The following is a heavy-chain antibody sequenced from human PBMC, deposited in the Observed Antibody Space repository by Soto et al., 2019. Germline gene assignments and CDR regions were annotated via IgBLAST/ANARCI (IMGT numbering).Heavy chain of an antibody. J-gene: IGHJ4*02. Sequence: QVQLVQSGAEVKKPGASVKVSCKASGYTFTSYGISWVRQAPGQGLEWMGWISAYNGNTNYAQKLQGRVTMTTDTSXSXXYMELRSLRSDDTAVYYCARFYSSSWVWGSNYFDYWGQGTLVTVSS. CDR1: GYTFTSYG. CDR3: ARFYSSSWVWGSNYFDY. D-gene: IGHD6-13*01. CDR2: ISAYNGNT. V-gene: IGHV1-18*01.